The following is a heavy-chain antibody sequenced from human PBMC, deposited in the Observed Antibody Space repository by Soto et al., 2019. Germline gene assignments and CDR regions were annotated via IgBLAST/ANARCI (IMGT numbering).Heavy chain of an antibody. V-gene: IGHV3-11*01. CDR1: GFIFRDYF. J-gene: IGHJ4*02. D-gene: IGHD2-15*01. Sequence: QVQLVESGGGLVKPGGSLRLSCAGAGFIFRDYFMTWIRQSPGKGLEWVADININGRMTHYADSVKGRFTMSRDNDKKSLYLQMDSLRVGDTAVYYCARLGVASHHFDHWGQGTLVTVSS. CDR2: ININGRMT. CDR3: ARLGVASHHFDH.